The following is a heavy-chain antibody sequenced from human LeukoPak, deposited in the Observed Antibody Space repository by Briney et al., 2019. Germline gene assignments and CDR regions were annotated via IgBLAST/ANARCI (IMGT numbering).Heavy chain of an antibody. V-gene: IGHV3-30*18. J-gene: IGHJ4*02. CDR3: AKDATVTLYYFDY. Sequence: GRSLRLSCAASGFTFSSYGMYWVRQAPGKGLEWVAVISYDGSNKYYADSVKGRFTISRDNSKNTLYLQMNSLRAEDTAVYYCAKDATVTLYYFDYWGQGTLVTVSS. CDR2: ISYDGSNK. CDR1: GFTFSSYG. D-gene: IGHD4-11*01.